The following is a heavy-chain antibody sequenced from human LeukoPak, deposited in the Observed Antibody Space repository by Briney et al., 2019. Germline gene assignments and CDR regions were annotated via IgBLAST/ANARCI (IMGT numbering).Heavy chain of an antibody. Sequence: GGSLRLSCAASGFTFSSYAMHWVRQAPGKGLEYVSAISSNGGSTYYANSVKGRFTISRDNSKNTLYLQMGSLRAGDMAVYYCASEPISSGRIYWGQGTLVTVSS. CDR2: ISSNGGST. CDR3: ASEPISSGRIY. CDR1: GFTFSSYA. V-gene: IGHV3-64*01. J-gene: IGHJ4*02. D-gene: IGHD3-10*01.